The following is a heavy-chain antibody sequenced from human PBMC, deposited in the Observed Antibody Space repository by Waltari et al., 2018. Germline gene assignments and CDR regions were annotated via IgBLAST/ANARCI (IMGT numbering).Heavy chain of an antibody. Sequence: EVQLVESGGGLVQPGGSLRLSFAASGFTFSSYCMHWVRQAPGKGLVGVSRMNTDGGRISYGESVTWRFTISRDKANNMLYLKLNRLQAEDTAGYYGARTFEKGEYRGALGFDYWAQGTLVSV. CDR1: GFTFSSYC. J-gene: IGHJ4*02. CDR3: ARTFEKGEYRGALGFDY. V-gene: IGHV3-74*01. D-gene: IGHD3-16*01. CDR2: MNTDGGRI.